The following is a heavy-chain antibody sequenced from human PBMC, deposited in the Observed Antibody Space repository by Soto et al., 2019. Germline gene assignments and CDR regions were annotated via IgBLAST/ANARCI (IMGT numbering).Heavy chain of an antibody. J-gene: IGHJ4*02. CDR3: AKADTAMVIGY. CDR2: ISWNSGSI. D-gene: IGHD5-18*01. CDR1: GFTFDDYA. Sequence: GGSLRLSCAASGFTFDDYAMHWVRQAPGKGLEWVSGISWNSGSIGYADSVKGRFTISRDNAKNSLYLQMNSLRAEDTALYYCAKADTAMVIGYWGQGTLVTVPQ. V-gene: IGHV3-9*01.